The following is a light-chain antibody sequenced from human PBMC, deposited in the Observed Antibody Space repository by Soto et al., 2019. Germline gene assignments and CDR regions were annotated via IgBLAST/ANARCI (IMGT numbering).Light chain of an antibody. CDR1: SSDVGGYNY. CDR3: SSYACSNIYVV. Sequence: QSALTQPPSASGSPGQSVNISCTGTSSDVGGYNYVSWYQQHPGKAPKLMIYEVSKRPSGVPDRFSGSKSGNTASLTVSGLQAEDEADYYCSSYACSNIYVVFGGGTQLTVL. V-gene: IGLV2-8*01. J-gene: IGLJ2*01. CDR2: EVS.